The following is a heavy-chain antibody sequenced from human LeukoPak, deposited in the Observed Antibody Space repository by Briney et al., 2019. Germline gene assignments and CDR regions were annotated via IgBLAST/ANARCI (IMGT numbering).Heavy chain of an antibody. V-gene: IGHV1-18*01. Sequence: ASVKVSRKASGYTFTSYGIYWVRQAPGQGLEWMGSISGYNGKTNYAQKLQGRVTMTTDTATSTVYMELRSLRSDDTAVYYCARGGACSGGSCYSGVYYYYGMDVWGKGTTATVSS. J-gene: IGHJ6*04. CDR2: ISGYNGKT. CDR1: GYTFTSYG. D-gene: IGHD2-15*01. CDR3: ARGGACSGGSCYSGVYYYYGMDV.